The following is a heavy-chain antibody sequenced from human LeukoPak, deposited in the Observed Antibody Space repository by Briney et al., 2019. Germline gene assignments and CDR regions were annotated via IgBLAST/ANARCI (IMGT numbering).Heavy chain of an antibody. D-gene: IGHD3-10*01. J-gene: IGHJ4*02. CDR3: ARDSRVYYYGSGSYYNPGY. CDR1: GYTFTSYY. Sequence: ASVKVSCKASGYTFTSYYMHWVRQAPGQGLEWMGIINPSGGSTSYAQKFQGRVTMTRDTSTSTVYMELSSLRSEDTAVYYCARDSRVYYYGSGSYYNPGYWGQGTLVTVSS. V-gene: IGHV1-46*01. CDR2: INPSGGST.